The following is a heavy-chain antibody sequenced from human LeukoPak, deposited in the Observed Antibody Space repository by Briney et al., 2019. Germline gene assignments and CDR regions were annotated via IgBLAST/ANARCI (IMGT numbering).Heavy chain of an antibody. J-gene: IGHJ3*02. D-gene: IGHD4-23*01. V-gene: IGHV3-53*01. CDR1: GFTVSSNY. Sequence: PGGSLRLSCAASGFTVSSNYMSWVRQAPGKGLAWVSVFYSGGSRYYEDSVKGRLTISRDNSKNTLYFQMNSLRAEDTAVYYCARGTCYGGNSPFAFDIWGQGTMVTVSS. CDR2: FYSGGSR. CDR3: ARGTCYGGNSPFAFDI.